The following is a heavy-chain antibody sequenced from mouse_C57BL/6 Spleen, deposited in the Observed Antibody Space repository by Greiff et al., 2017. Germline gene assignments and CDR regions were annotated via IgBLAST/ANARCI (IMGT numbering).Heavy chain of an antibody. V-gene: IGHV5-9*01. Sequence: EVKLVESGGGLVKPGGSLKLSCAASGFTFSSYTMSWVRQTPEKRLEWVATISGGGGNTYYPDSVKGRFTISRDNAKNTLYLQMSSLRSEDTALYYCARQDDYGSGDAMDYWGQGTSVTVSS. CDR3: ARQDDYGSGDAMDY. D-gene: IGHD1-1*01. CDR1: GFTFSSYT. J-gene: IGHJ4*01. CDR2: ISGGGGNT.